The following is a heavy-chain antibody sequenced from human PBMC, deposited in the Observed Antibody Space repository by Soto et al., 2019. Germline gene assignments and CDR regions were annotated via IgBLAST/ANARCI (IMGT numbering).Heavy chain of an antibody. D-gene: IGHD6-6*01. CDR3: AREGQSSSTEYYYYYYMDV. CDR1: GFTFSSYW. V-gene: IGHV3-7*01. Sequence: GGSLRLSCAASGFTFSSYWMSWVRQAPGKGLEWVANIKQDGSEKYYVDCVKGRFTISRDNAKNSLYLQMNSLRAEDTAVYYCAREGQSSSTEYYYYYYMDVWGKGTTVTVSS. J-gene: IGHJ6*03. CDR2: IKQDGSEK.